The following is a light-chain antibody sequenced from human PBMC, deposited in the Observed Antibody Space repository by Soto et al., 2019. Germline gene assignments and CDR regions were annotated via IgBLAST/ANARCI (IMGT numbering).Light chain of an antibody. CDR1: QSISSW. CDR3: QQYNSYSPVT. CDR2: DAS. Sequence: DIQMTQYPSTLSSSVGDRVTITCRASQSISSWLAWYQQKPGKAPKLLIYDASSLESGVPSRFSGSGSGTEFTLTISSLQPDDFATYYCQQYNSYSPVTFGQGTKVDIK. J-gene: IGKJ1*01. V-gene: IGKV1-5*01.